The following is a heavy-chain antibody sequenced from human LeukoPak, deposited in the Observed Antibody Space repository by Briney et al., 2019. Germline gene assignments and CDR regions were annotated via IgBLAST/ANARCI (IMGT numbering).Heavy chain of an antibody. D-gene: IGHD5-18*01. CDR1: GFTFSSYG. CDR2: IWYDGSNK. CDR3: ARAGYSYGYSNGGDY. J-gene: IGHJ4*02. Sequence: QPGGSLRLSCAASGFTFSSYGMHWVRQAPGKGLEWVAVIWYDGSNKYYADSVKGRFTISRDNSKNTLYLQMNSLRAEDTAVYYCARAGYSYGYSNGGDYWGQGTLVTVSS. V-gene: IGHV3-33*01.